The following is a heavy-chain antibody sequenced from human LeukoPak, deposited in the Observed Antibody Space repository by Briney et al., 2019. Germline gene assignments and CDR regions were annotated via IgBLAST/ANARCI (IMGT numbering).Heavy chain of an antibody. CDR3: ARGDDYKYFDC. Sequence: ASVKVSCKASGYTFTSCAMHWVRQAPGQRFEWMGWINAGNGNTRYSQKFQGRVTITRDTSASTASMELSSLRSEDTAVYYCARGDDYKYFDCWDHGTLVTVSS. V-gene: IGHV1-3*01. J-gene: IGHJ4*01. CDR2: INAGNGNT. D-gene: IGHD4/OR15-4a*01. CDR1: GYTFTSCA.